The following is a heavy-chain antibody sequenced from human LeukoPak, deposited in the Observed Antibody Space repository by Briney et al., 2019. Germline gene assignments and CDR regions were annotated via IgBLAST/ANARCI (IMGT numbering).Heavy chain of an antibody. D-gene: IGHD3-22*01. J-gene: IGHJ4*02. CDR2: IYPGDSDT. Sequence: EKSLKISCQAPGYSFTSYWIGWVRQIPAKGLDWMGIIYPGDSDTRYSPSLQGQVTISADKSISTAYLQWSSLTASDTAMYYCARRKYYDSSGYYWNYFDYWGRGTLVTVSS. V-gene: IGHV5-51*01. CDR3: ARRKYYDSSGYYWNYFDY. CDR1: GYSFTSYW.